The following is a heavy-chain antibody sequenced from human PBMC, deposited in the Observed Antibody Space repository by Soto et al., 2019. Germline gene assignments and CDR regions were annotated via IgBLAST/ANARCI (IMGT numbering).Heavy chain of an antibody. V-gene: IGHV3-15*01. Sequence: GGSLRLSFAPSGSTFSGSAMHWFGQASGKGLEWVGRIKSKTDGGTTDYAAPVKGRFTISRDDSKNTLYLQMNSLKTEDTAVYYCTTGIVVVIPSGMDVWGQGTTVTVSS. CDR3: TTGIVVVIPSGMDV. CDR1: GSTFSGSA. D-gene: IGHD3-22*01. J-gene: IGHJ6*02. CDR2: IKSKTDGGTT.